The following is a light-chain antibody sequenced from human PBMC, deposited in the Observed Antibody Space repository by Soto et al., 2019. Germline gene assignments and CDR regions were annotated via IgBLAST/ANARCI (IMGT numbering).Light chain of an antibody. CDR2: DVN. J-gene: IGLJ1*01. Sequence: QSALTQPRSVSGSPGQSVTISCTRTSSDVANYKYVSWYQQHPGKAPKLMIYDVNKRPLGVPYRFSGSKSGNTASLTISGLQAEDEADYYCCSYAGTYTRVFGTGTKLTVL. CDR3: CSYAGTYTRV. V-gene: IGLV2-11*01. CDR1: SSDVANYKY.